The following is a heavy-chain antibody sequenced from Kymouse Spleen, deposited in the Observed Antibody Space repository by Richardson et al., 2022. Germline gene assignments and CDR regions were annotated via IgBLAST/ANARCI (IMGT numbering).Heavy chain of an antibody. V-gene: IGHV4-31*03. Sequence: QVQLQESGPGLVKPSQTLSLTCTVSGGSISSGGYYWSWIRQHPGKGLEWIGYIYYSGSTYYNPSLKSRVTISVDTSKNQFSLKLSSVTAADTAVYYCARSTVTKEDYYYGMDVWGQGTTVTVSS. D-gene: IGHD4-11,IGHD4-11*01. CDR3: ARSTVTKEDYYYGMDV. CDR2: IYYSGST. J-gene: IGHJ6*02. CDR1: GGSISSGGYY.